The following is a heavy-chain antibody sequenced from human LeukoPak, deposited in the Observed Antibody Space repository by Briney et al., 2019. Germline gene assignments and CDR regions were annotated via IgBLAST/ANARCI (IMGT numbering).Heavy chain of an antibody. CDR2: ISYDGSNK. Sequence: GGSLRLSCAASGFTFRSYGMHWVRQAPGKGLEWVAVISYDGSNKYYADSVKGRFTISRDNSKSTLYLQMNSLRAEDTAVYYCAKLSTSPYYFDYWGQGTLVTVSS. D-gene: IGHD2-2*01. J-gene: IGHJ4*02. CDR3: AKLSTSPYYFDY. CDR1: GFTFRSYG. V-gene: IGHV3-30*18.